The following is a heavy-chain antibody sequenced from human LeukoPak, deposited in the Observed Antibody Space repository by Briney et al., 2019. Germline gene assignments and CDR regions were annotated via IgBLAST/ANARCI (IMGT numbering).Heavy chain of an antibody. CDR2: IWYDGSNK. CDR3: ARCSGSSSWADFDY. D-gene: IGHD6-13*01. J-gene: IGHJ4*02. CDR1: GFTFSNYG. V-gene: IGHV3-33*01. Sequence: PGRSLRLSCAASGFTFSNYGMHWVRQAPGKGLEWVAVIWYDGSNKYYADSVKGRFTISRDNSKNTLYLQMNSLRAEDTAVYYRARCSGSSSWADFDYWGQGTLVTVSS.